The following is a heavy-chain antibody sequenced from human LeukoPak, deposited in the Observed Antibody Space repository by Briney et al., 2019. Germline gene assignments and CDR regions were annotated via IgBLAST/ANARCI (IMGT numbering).Heavy chain of an antibody. V-gene: IGHV3-23*01. D-gene: IGHD2-15*01. CDR1: GFTFTNYA. CDR2: ISISGDGT. CDR3: MRDSSGAAAT. Sequence: GGSLRLSCAASGFTFTNYAIDWVRQAPGQGLEWVSGISISGDGTYYADSVKGRFTISRDTSKNTVYLQMDRLRAEDTAVYYCMRDSSGAAATWGQGTMATVS. J-gene: IGHJ3*01.